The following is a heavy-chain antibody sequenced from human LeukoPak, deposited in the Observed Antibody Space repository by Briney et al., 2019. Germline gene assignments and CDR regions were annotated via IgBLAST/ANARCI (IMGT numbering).Heavy chain of an antibody. V-gene: IGHV5-51*01. CDR1: GHTFTTYW. J-gene: IGHJ4*02. CDR3: ARGWDHGYNNPFDY. CDR2: IYLDDSDT. Sequence: GESLKISCKGFGHTFTTYWIAWVRQRPGKGLECMGIIYLDDSDTRYSPSFQGQVTISADKSISTAYLQWSSLKASDTAMYYCARGWDHGYNNPFDYWGQGTLVTVSS. D-gene: IGHD5-24*01.